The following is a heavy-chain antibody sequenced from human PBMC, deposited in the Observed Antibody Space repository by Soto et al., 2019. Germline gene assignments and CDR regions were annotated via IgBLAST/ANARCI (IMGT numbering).Heavy chain of an antibody. CDR2: IYYSGNT. CDR3: ARGPSTTHDY. CDR1: GGSISSGGYY. Sequence: QVQLQESGPGLVKPSQTLSLTCTVSGGSISSGGYYWSWIRQYPGKGLEWIGFIYYSGNTYYNPSLKSRVTRSVNTSKNQFSLKLSSVTAADTAVYYCARGPSTTHDYWGQGTLVTVSS. D-gene: IGHD5-12*01. V-gene: IGHV4-31*03. J-gene: IGHJ4*02.